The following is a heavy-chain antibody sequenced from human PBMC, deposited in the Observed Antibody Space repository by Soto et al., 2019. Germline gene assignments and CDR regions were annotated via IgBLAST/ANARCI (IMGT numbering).Heavy chain of an antibody. CDR1: GFTFSSYG. Sequence: GGSLRLSCAASGFTFSSYGMHWVRQAPGKGLEWVAVISYDGSNKYYADSVKGRFTISRDNSKNTLYLQMNSLRAEDTAVYYCAKSDAFDIWGQGTMVTVSS. V-gene: IGHV3-30*18. CDR3: AKSDAFDI. CDR2: ISYDGSNK. J-gene: IGHJ3*02.